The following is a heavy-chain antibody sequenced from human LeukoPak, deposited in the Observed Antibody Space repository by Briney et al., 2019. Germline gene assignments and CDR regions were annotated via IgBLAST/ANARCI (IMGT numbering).Heavy chain of an antibody. Sequence: SETLSLTCAAYGGSFSGYYWSWIRQPPGKGLEWIGEINHSGSTNYNPSLKSRVTISVDTSKNQFSLKLSSVTAADTAVYYCARDSGRYFRFDYWGQGTPVTVSS. V-gene: IGHV4-34*01. J-gene: IGHJ4*02. CDR3: ARDSGRYFRFDY. CDR1: GGSFSGYY. D-gene: IGHD3-16*02. CDR2: INHSGST.